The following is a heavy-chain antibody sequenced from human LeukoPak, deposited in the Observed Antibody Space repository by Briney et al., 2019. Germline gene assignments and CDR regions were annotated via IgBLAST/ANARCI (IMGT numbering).Heavy chain of an antibody. CDR2: IYTSGST. V-gene: IGHV4-4*09. D-gene: IGHD4-11*01. J-gene: IGHJ6*03. Sequence: SETLSFTCTVSGGSISSYYWSWIRQPPGKGLEWIGYIYTSGSTNYNPSLKSRVTISVDTSKNQFSLKLSSVTAADTAVYYCARHALRVSGLDYSNYYYYYYMDVWGKGTTVTVSS. CDR1: GGSISSYY. CDR3: ARHALRVSGLDYSNYYYYYYMDV.